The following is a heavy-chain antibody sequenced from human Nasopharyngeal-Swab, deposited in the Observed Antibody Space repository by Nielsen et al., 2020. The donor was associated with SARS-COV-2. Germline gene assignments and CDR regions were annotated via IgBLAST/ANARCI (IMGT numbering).Heavy chain of an antibody. CDR1: GFTFDDYA. V-gene: IGHV3-9*01. Sequence: GGSLRLSCAASGFTFDDYAMHWVRQAPGKGLEWVSGISWNSGSIGYADSVKGRFTISRDNAKNSLYLQMNSLRAEDTALYYCARGTGSYYTYYYYYMDVWGKGTTVTVSS. J-gene: IGHJ6*03. CDR2: ISWNSGSI. D-gene: IGHD3-10*01. CDR3: ARGTGSYYTYYYYYMDV.